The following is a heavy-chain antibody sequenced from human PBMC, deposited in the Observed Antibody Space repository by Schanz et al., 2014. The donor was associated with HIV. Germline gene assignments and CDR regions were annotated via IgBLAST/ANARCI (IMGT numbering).Heavy chain of an antibody. CDR1: GFRFRSYW. D-gene: IGHD3-16*01. CDR2: IKEDGIEK. Sequence: DVQLVESGGSLVQPGGSLRLSCAASGFRFRSYWMSWVRQAPGKGLEWVANIKEDGIEKHYADSVKGRFTISRDNSKNTLFLQMNSLRAEDTAVYYCARALGRFRLYHLDYWGQGTLVTVSS. V-gene: IGHV3-7*01. CDR3: ARALGRFRLYHLDY. J-gene: IGHJ4*02.